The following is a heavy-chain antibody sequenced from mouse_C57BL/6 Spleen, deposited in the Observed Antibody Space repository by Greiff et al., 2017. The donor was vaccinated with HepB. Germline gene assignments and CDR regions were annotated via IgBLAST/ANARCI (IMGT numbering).Heavy chain of an antibody. CDR3: ARAYDYGWYFDV. V-gene: IGHV3-6*01. Sequence: ESGPGLVKPSQSLSLTCSVTGYSITSGYYWNWIRQFPGNKLEWMGYISYDGSNNYNPSLKNRISITRDTSKNQFFLKLNSVTTEDTATYYCARAYDYGWYFDVWGTGTTVTVSS. CDR1: GYSITSGYY. J-gene: IGHJ1*03. D-gene: IGHD2-4*01. CDR2: ISYDGSN.